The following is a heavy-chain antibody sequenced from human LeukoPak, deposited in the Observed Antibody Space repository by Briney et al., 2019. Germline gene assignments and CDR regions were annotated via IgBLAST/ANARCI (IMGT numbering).Heavy chain of an antibody. CDR1: GFTFNSYA. D-gene: IGHD2-2*01. CDR3: AKKMHSRTWYFDY. J-gene: IGHJ4*02. V-gene: IGHV3-23*01. CDR2: ISDSGGST. Sequence: GGSLRLSCAASGFTFNSYAMSWVRQAPGKGLEWVSAISDSGGSTYYADSVKGRFTISRDNSKNTLYLQMNSLRADDTAVYYCAKKMHSRTWYFDYWGQGTLVTVSS.